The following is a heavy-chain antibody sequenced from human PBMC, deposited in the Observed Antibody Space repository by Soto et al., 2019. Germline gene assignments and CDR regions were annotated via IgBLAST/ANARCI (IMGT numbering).Heavy chain of an antibody. Sequence: SETLSLSCTVSGGSISSAAYCWSWIRQSPDKGLEWIGHIYDGGTTYSSPSLKGRVTISADTSETQFSLKLNSVSAADTAVYYCSRGPTGDKVDYWGQGIQVT. J-gene: IGHJ4*02. CDR3: SRGPTGDKVDY. CDR2: IYDGGTT. CDR1: GGSISSAAYC. V-gene: IGHV4-30-4*01. D-gene: IGHD7-27*01.